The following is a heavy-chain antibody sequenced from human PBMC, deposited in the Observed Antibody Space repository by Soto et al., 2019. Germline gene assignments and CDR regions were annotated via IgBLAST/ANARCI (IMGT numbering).Heavy chain of an antibody. D-gene: IGHD1-26*01. CDR2: IYYSGST. Sequence: PSETLSLTCTVSGGSISSSSYYWGWIRQPPGKGLEWIGSIYYSGSTYYNPSLKSRVTISVDTSKNQFSLKLSSVTAADTAVYYCARQADQEHFDYWGQGTLVTVSS. CDR3: ARQADQEHFDY. CDR1: GGSISSSSYY. J-gene: IGHJ4*02. V-gene: IGHV4-39*01.